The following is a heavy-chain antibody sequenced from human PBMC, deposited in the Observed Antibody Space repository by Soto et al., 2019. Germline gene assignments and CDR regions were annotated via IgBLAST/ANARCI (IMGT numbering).Heavy chain of an antibody. CDR2: IIPIFGTA. V-gene: IGHV1-69*13. CDR1: GCTFSSYA. Sequence: ASVKVSCEASGCTFSSYAISWVRQAPGQGLEWMGGIIPIFGTANYAQKFQGRVTITADESTSTAYMELSSLRSEDTAVYYCAREGYCSSTSCYTPHYYYYGMDVWGQGTTVTVSS. J-gene: IGHJ6*02. CDR3: AREGYCSSTSCYTPHYYYYGMDV. D-gene: IGHD2-2*02.